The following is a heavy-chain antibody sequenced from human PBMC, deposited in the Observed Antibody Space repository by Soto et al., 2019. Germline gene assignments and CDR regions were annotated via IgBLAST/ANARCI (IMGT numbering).Heavy chain of an antibody. CDR2: IYYSGST. CDR1: GGSMSSYY. CDR3: ARGEWLATIKPYFAY. J-gene: IGHJ4*02. Sequence: SETLSLTCTVSGGSMSSYYWSWIRQSPGKGLEWIGYIYYSGSTNYNPSLKSRVAISLDTSKNQFSLMLSSVTAADTAVYYCARGEWLATIKPYFAYWGQGTLVTVSS. V-gene: IGHV4-59*01. D-gene: IGHD5-12*01.